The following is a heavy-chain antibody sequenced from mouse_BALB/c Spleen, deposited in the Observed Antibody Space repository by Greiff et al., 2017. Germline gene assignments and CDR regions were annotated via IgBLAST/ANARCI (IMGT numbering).Heavy chain of an antibody. D-gene: IGHD2-10*02. CDR1: GYTFTSYW. J-gene: IGHJ1*01. V-gene: IGHV1-69*02. CDR3: TRGQYGNWGYFEV. CDR2: IYPSDSYT. Sequence: QVQLQQPGAELVRPGASVKLSCKASGYTFTSYWINWVKQRPGQGLEWIGNIYPSDSYTNYNQKFKDKATLTVDKSSSTAYMQLSSPTSEDSAVYYCTRGQYGNWGYFEVWGAGTTVTVAS.